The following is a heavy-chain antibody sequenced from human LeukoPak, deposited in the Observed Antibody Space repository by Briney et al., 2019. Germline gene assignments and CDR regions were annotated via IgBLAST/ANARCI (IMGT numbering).Heavy chain of an antibody. V-gene: IGHV4-4*07. Sequence: PPETLSLTCTVSGGSISSFYWSWIRQPAGKGLEWIGRIYSSGNTNYNPSLKSRVTISVDTSKNQFSLKLSSVTAADTAVYYCAREEGTMVRGVIKSWFDPWGQGTLVTVSS. CDR1: GGSISSFY. J-gene: IGHJ5*02. D-gene: IGHD3-10*01. CDR2: IYSSGNT. CDR3: AREEGTMVRGVIKSWFDP.